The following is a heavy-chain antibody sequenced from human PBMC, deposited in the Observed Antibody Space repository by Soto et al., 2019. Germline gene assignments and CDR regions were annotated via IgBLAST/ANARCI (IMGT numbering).Heavy chain of an antibody. CDR1: GFTFKNYA. V-gene: IGHV3-23*01. D-gene: IGHD5-18*01. Sequence: EVQLLESGGGLVQPGGSLRLSCAASGFTFKNYAMSWVRQAPGKGLEWVSAISSSGSGGSTTHADSVKGRFTISRDNSKNTLYLQMNSLRAEDTAVYYCAKDRDKQLWFGRFDYWGQGTLVTVSS. CDR3: AKDRDKQLWFGRFDY. J-gene: IGHJ4*02. CDR2: ISSSGSGGST.